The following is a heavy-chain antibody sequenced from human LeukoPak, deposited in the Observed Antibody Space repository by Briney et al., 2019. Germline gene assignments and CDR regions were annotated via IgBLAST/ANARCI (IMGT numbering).Heavy chain of an antibody. CDR3: ARLADCSSTSCYDH. V-gene: IGHV4-4*07. D-gene: IGHD2-2*01. Sequence: SETLSLTCTVSGGSISSYYWSWIRQPAGKGLEWIGRIYTSGSTNYNPSLKSRVIISVDTSKNQFSLKLKSVTAADMAVYYCARLADCSSTSCYDHWGQGTLVTVSS. CDR1: GGSISSYY. CDR2: IYTSGST. J-gene: IGHJ4*02.